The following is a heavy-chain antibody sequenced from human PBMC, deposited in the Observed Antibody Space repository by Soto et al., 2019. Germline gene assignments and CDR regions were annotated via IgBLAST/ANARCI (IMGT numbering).Heavy chain of an antibody. V-gene: IGHV4-59*12. CDR2: IYNSGST. CDR3: ARVPAP. CDR1: GSAISGYY. Sequence: AGTLSLTCSIPGSAISGYYWSWIRQPPGKGLEWIGYIYNSGSTIYNPSLKSRVTISVDRSKNQFSLKLSSVTAADTAVYYCARVPAPWGQGTLVTVSS. J-gene: IGHJ5*02.